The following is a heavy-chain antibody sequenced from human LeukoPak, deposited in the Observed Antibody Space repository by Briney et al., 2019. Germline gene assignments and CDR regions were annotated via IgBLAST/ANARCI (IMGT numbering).Heavy chain of an antibody. Sequence: GGSLQISCAASGFTFSSYAMSRVRQAPGKGLEWVSSISSSSSYIYYADSVKGRFTISRDNAKNSLYLQMNSLRAEDTAVYYCARENCSVGSCYYYYYCHMDFWGKGTTVTVSS. CDR1: GFTFSSYA. V-gene: IGHV3-21*01. J-gene: IGHJ6*03. CDR2: ISSSSSYI. D-gene: IGHD2-15*01. CDR3: ARENCSVGSCYYYYYCHMDF.